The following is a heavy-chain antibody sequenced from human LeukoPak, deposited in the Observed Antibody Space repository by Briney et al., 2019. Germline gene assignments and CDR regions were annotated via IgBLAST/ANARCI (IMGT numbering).Heavy chain of an antibody. V-gene: IGHV3-30-3*01. J-gene: IGHJ4*02. CDR2: ISYDGSNK. Sequence: GRSLRLSCAASGFTFSSYAMHWVRQAPGKGLEWVAVISYDGSNKYYADSVKGRFTISRDNSKNTLYLQMNSLRAEDTAVYYCARDGGGLELRGEVRTFDYWGQGTLVTVSS. CDR3: ARDGGGLELRGEVRTFDY. CDR1: GFTFSSYA. D-gene: IGHD1-7*01.